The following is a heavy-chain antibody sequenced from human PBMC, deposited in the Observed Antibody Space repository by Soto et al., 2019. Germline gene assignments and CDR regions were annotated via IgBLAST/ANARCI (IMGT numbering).Heavy chain of an antibody. D-gene: IGHD4-17*01. Sequence: SETLSHSCTVSGGSISRYYWSWIRQPPGKGLEWIGYIYYSGSTNYNPSLKSRVTISVDTSKNQFSLKLSSVTAADTAVYYCARDYGDYALDSWRQGTLVTVSS. CDR1: GGSISRYY. CDR2: IYYSGST. J-gene: IGHJ4*02. CDR3: ARDYGDYALDS. V-gene: IGHV4-59*01.